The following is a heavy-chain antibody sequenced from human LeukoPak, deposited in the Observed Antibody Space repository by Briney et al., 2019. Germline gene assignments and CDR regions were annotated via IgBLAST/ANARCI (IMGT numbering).Heavy chain of an antibody. J-gene: IGHJ4*02. CDR3: AKYDLTYYFDY. D-gene: IGHD3-3*01. V-gene: IGHV3-23*01. CDR2: ISGSGGST. Sequence: GGSLRLSCEVSGFTFGSYAMSWVRQAPGKGLEWVSAISGSGGSTYYADSVKGRFTISRDSSKNTLYLQMNSLRAEDTAVYYCAKYDLTYYFDYWGQGTLVTVSS. CDR1: GFTFGSYA.